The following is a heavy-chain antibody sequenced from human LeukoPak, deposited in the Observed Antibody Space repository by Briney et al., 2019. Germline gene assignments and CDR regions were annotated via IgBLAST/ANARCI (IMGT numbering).Heavy chain of an antibody. Sequence: PGGSLRLSCAASGFTVSSNYMSWVRQAPGKGLEWVSVIYSGGSTYYADSVKGRFTISRDNSKNTLYLQMNSLRAEDTAVYYCARDMPIYGLEGLDYWGQGTLVTVSS. CDR3: ARDMPIYGLEGLDY. CDR1: GFTVSSNY. J-gene: IGHJ4*02. CDR2: IYSGGST. D-gene: IGHD3-3*02. V-gene: IGHV3-53*01.